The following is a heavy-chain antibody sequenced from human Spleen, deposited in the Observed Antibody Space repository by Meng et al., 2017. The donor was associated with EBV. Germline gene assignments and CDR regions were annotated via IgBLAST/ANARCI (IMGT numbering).Heavy chain of an antibody. V-gene: IGHV1-69*01. CDR3: ARGGVRGSYSYLEY. CDR2: IIPLFVTP. CDR1: GGNFRSYA. J-gene: IGHJ4*02. Sequence: GQLGQAGAGVKKPGSSVRVYCKVSGGNFRSYAISWVRQAPGQGLEWMGGIIPLFVTPNYAQQFQGRVTISADEYTNTAYMELSSLRSEDTAVYYCARGGVRGSYSYLEYWGQGTLVTVSS. D-gene: IGHD1-26*01.